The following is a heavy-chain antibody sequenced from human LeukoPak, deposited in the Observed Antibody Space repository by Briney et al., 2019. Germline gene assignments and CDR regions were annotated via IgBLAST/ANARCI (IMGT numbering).Heavy chain of an antibody. J-gene: IGHJ4*02. V-gene: IGHV4-4*07. CDR3: ARDRLPKRLLWFGELRDFDY. CDR1: GGSISSYY. D-gene: IGHD3-10*01. Sequence: SETLSLTCTVSGGSISSYYWSWIRQPAGKGREWIGRIYTSGSTNYNPSLKSRVTMSVDTSKNQFSLKLSSVTAADTAVYYCARDRLPKRLLWFGELRDFDYWGQGTLVTVSS. CDR2: IYTSGST.